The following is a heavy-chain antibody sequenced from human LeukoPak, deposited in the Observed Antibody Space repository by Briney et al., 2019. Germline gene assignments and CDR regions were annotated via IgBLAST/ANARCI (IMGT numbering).Heavy chain of an antibody. D-gene: IGHD6-19*01. CDR1: GGSINSYS. CDR3: ARATSGQFYYFDY. Sequence: SETLSLTCTVSGGSINSYSWNWIRQPAGKGLEWIGRIYTSGTTNYNPSLKSRVTMSVDTSKNQFSLKLRSMTAADTAVYYCARATSGQFYYFDYWGQGTLVSVSS. CDR2: IYTSGTT. J-gene: IGHJ4*02. V-gene: IGHV4-4*07.